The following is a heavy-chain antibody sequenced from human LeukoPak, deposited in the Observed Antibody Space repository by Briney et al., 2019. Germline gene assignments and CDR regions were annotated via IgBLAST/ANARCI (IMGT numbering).Heavy chain of an antibody. J-gene: IGHJ4*02. D-gene: IGHD3-22*01. Sequence: SVKVSCKASGGTFSSYAISWVRQAPGQGLEWMGRIIPILGIANYAQKFQGRVTITAGKSTSTAYMGLSSLRSEDTAVYYCRVHYDSSGYATTGDIDYWGQGTLVTVSS. CDR2: IIPILGIA. CDR1: GGTFSSYA. V-gene: IGHV1-69*04. CDR3: RVHYDSSGYATTGDIDY.